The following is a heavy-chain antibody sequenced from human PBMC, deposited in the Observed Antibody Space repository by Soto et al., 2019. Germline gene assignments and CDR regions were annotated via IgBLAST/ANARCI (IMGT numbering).Heavy chain of an antibody. CDR1: GGSISSYY. CDR3: ARELYYYGSGSYYMHWFDP. D-gene: IGHD3-10*01. Sequence: SETLSLTCTVSGGSISSYYWSWIRQPPGKGLERIGYIYYSGSTNYNPSLKSRVTISVDASKNQFSLKLSSVTAADTAVYYCARELYYYGSGSYYMHWFDPWGQGTLVTSPQ. CDR2: IYYSGST. J-gene: IGHJ5*02. V-gene: IGHV4-59*01.